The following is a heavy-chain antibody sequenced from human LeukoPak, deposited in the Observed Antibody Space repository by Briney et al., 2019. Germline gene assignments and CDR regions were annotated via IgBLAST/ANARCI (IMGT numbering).Heavy chain of an antibody. CDR1: GYTFTGYY. CDR2: INPNSGGT. J-gene: IGHJ5*02. V-gene: IGHV1-2*02. CDR3: ANPGGDFWSGPRDWFDP. D-gene: IGHD3-3*01. Sequence: ASMKVSCKASGYTFTGYYMHWVRQAPGQGLEWMGWINPNSGGTCYAQKFQGRVTMTRNTSISTAYMELSSLRAEDTAVYYCANPGGDFWSGPRDWFDPWGQGTLVTVSS.